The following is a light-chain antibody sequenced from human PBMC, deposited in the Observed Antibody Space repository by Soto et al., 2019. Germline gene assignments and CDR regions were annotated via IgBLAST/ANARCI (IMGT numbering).Light chain of an antibody. Sequence: DIHMTQFPSSLSASVGDRVTITCRASQSISTSLNWYQQKPGKAPNLLIYTASTFQSGVPSRFSGSGSGTDFTLTITSLQPEDFATYYCQQTYTSPFTFGPGNKVDIK. CDR2: TAS. CDR3: QQTYTSPFT. V-gene: IGKV1-39*01. CDR1: QSISTS. J-gene: IGKJ3*01.